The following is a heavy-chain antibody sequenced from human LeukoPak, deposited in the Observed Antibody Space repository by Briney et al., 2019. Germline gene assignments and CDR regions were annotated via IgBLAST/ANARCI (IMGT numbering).Heavy chain of an antibody. J-gene: IGHJ3*02. CDR1: GYSFISHW. CDR2: IYPGDSDT. D-gene: IGHD1-1*01. V-gene: IGHV5-51*01. Sequence: GESLKISCKGPGYSFISHWIGWVRQVPGKGLEWMGIIYPGDSDTRYSPSFQGQVTISADKSISTAYLQWSSLKASDTAMYYCARLRYPYSRLQLDAFDIWGQGTMVTVSS. CDR3: ARLRYPYSRLQLDAFDI.